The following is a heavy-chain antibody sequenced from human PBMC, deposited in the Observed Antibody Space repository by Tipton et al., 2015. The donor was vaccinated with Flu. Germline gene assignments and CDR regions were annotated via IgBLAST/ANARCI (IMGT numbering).Heavy chain of an antibody. CDR1: GGSISSYY. Sequence: TLSLTCTVSGGSISSYYWSWIRQPAGKGLEWVGRIYTSGSTNYNPSLKSRVTMSVDTSKTQFSLKRSSVTAADPAVDYCARGRSSSGYVWWFDPWGQGTLVTVSS. V-gene: IGHV4-4*07. J-gene: IGHJ5*02. D-gene: IGHD6-13*01. CDR2: IYTSGST. CDR3: ARGRSSSGYVWWFDP.